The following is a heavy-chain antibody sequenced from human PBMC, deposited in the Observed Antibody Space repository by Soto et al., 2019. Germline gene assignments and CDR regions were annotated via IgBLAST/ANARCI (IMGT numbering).Heavy chain of an antibody. CDR1: GFTFSSYG. CDR2: IWYDGSNK. Sequence: PGGSLRLSCAASGFTFSSYGMHWVRQAPGKGLEWVAVIWYDGSNKYYADSVKGRFTISRDNSKNTLYLQMNSLRAEDTAVYYCAREGAEYQLLLFYGMDGWRQGTTVTDTS. V-gene: IGHV3-33*01. J-gene: IGHJ6*01. D-gene: IGHD2-2*01. CDR3: AREGAEYQLLLFYGMDG.